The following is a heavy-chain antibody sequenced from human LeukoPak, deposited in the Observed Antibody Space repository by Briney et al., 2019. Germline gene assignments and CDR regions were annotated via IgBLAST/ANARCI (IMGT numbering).Heavy chain of an antibody. V-gene: IGHV1-2*02. D-gene: IGHD1-26*01. CDR2: IHPNSGDT. Sequence: ASVKVSCNASGYTFTGYYIHWVRRAPGQGLEWMGWIHPNSGDTNYAQKFQGRVTMTRDTSISTAYMELSRLRSDDTAVYYCARAISVGALNYFDYWGQGTLVTVSS. CDR1: GYTFTGYY. J-gene: IGHJ4*02. CDR3: ARAISVGALNYFDY.